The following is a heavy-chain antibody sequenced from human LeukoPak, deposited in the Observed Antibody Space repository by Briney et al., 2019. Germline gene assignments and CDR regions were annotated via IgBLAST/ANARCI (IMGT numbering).Heavy chain of an antibody. CDR1: GFTFSSYA. D-gene: IGHD3-3*01. J-gene: IGHJ4*02. CDR3: AKVGYDFWSGYCDY. V-gene: IGHV3-23*01. CDR2: ISGSGGST. Sequence: GGSLRLSCAASGFTFSSYAMSWVRQAPGKGLEWVSAISGSGGSTYYADSVKGRFTISRDNSKNTLYLQMNSLRAEDTAVYYCAKVGYDFWSGYCDYWGQGTLVTVSS.